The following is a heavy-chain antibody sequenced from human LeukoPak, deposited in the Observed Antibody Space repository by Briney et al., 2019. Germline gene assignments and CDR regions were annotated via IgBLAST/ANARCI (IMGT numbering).Heavy chain of an antibody. V-gene: IGHV4-39*07. Sequence: SETLSLTCTVSGGSISSSSYYWGWIRQPPGKGLEWIGEINHSGSTNYNPSLKSRVTLSVDTSKNQFSLKLSSVTAADTAVYYCAGASRLRYFDWSQGTLVTVSS. CDR3: AGASRLRYFD. CDR1: GGSISSSSYY. J-gene: IGHJ4*02. D-gene: IGHD3-9*01. CDR2: INHSGST.